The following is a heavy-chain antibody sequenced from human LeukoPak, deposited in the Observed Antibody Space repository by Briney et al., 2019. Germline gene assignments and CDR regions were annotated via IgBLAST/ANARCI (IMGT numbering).Heavy chain of an antibody. D-gene: IGHD5/OR15-5a*01. J-gene: IGHJ3*02. CDR1: GFTFSSYD. CDR2: IGIAGDT. CDR3: IRGGIQVSGIDAFDI. V-gene: IGHV3-13*01. Sequence: GGSLRLSCAASGFTFSSYDMHWVRQAPGRGLEWVSAIGIAGDTYYPDSVKGRFTISRENAKNSMYLQMNSLKDEDTAVYYCIRGGIQVSGIDAFDIWGQGTMVTVSS.